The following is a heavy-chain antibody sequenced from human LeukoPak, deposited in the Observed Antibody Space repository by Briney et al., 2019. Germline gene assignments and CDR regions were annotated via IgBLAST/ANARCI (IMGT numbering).Heavy chain of an antibody. Sequence: PSETLSLTCTVSGGSISSYYWSWIRQPPGKGLEWIGYIYYSGSTNYNPSLKSRVTISVDTSKNQFSLKLSSVTAADTAVYYCARAFFPYFDYWGQGTLVTVSS. CDR1: GGSISSYY. CDR3: ARAFFPYFDY. CDR2: IYYSGST. V-gene: IGHV4-59*01. J-gene: IGHJ4*02.